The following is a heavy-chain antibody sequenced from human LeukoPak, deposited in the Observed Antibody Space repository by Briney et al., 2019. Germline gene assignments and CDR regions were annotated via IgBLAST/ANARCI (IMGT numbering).Heavy chain of an antibody. CDR2: IKQDGSEK. Sequence: GGSLRLSCAASGFTFSSYWMSWVRQAPGKGLEWVANIKQDGSEKYYVDSMKGRFTISRDNAENSLYLQMNSLRAEDTAVYYCARESKGRSKIDYWGRGTLVTVSS. V-gene: IGHV3-7*01. CDR1: GFTFSSYW. J-gene: IGHJ4*02. CDR3: ARESKGRSKIDY. D-gene: IGHD4-17*01.